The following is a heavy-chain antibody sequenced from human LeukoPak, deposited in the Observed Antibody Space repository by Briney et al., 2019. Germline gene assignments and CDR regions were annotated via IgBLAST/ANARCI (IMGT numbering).Heavy chain of an antibody. D-gene: IGHD4-17*01. Sequence: GGSLRLSCAASGFTFSSYAMHWVRQAPGKGLEWVAVISYDGSNKYYADSVKGRFTISRDNSKNTLYLQMNSLRAEDTAVYYCARDAYAVADYWGQGTLVTVSS. J-gene: IGHJ4*02. CDR1: GFTFSSYA. V-gene: IGHV3-30-3*01. CDR2: ISYDGSNK. CDR3: ARDAYAVADY.